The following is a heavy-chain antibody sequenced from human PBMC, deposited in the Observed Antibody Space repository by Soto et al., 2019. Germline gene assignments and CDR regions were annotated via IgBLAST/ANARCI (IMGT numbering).Heavy chain of an antibody. V-gene: IGHV3-23*01. Sequence: EVQLLESGGGLVQPGESLRLSCAASGFTFSIYAMTWVRQSPGKGLEWVSSMSRTGDNTYYADSVKGRFTISRDNSKNNLYLQMNSLRAEDTAIYYCAKDQSNSNPLYYFDFWGPGTLVTVSS. CDR3: AKDQSNSNPLYYFDF. CDR1: GFTFSIYA. CDR2: MSRTGDNT. D-gene: IGHD3-22*01. J-gene: IGHJ4*02.